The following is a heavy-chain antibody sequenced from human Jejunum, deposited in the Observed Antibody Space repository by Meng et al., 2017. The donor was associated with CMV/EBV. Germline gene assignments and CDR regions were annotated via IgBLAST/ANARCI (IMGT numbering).Heavy chain of an antibody. Sequence: EFIFHDYGIHWLRQAPGKGLEWLSFIDLGGQTRYSGDIVKGRFIVSKDKSKNTVFLQMTSLRVEDTGVYYCVGHQGRAREGVRMVWGQGTLVTVSS. CDR3: VGHQGRAREGVRMV. CDR2: IDLGGQTR. J-gene: IGHJ4*02. V-gene: IGHV3-30*02. CDR1: EFIFHDYG. D-gene: IGHD3-10*01.